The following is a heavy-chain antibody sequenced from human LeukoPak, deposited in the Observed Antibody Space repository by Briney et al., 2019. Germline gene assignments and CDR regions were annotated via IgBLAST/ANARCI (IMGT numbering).Heavy chain of an antibody. Sequence: GASVKVSCKASGYAFTGYHMHWVRQAPGQGLEWMGIINPSGGSTTYAVKFQGRVTVTRDTSTNTVYMELRSLRSEDTAIYYCARDSLPTAIAMAGGNWFDPWGQGTLVTVSS. V-gene: IGHV1-46*01. J-gene: IGHJ5*02. CDR2: INPSGGST. CDR1: GYAFTGYH. CDR3: ARDSLPTAIAMAGGNWFDP. D-gene: IGHD6-19*01.